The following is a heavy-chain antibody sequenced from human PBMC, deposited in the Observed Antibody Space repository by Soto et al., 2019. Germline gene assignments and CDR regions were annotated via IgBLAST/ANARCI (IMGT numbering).Heavy chain of an antibody. J-gene: IGHJ4*02. Sequence: SLRLSCAASGFTFSSYAMHWVRQAPGKGLEWVAVISYDGSNKYYADSVKGRFTISRDNSKNTLYLQMNSLRAEDTAVYYCARDGGLIVVVVAATRALDYWGQGTLVTVSS. V-gene: IGHV3-30-3*01. CDR2: ISYDGSNK. CDR3: ARDGGLIVVVVAATRALDY. D-gene: IGHD2-15*01. CDR1: GFTFSSYA.